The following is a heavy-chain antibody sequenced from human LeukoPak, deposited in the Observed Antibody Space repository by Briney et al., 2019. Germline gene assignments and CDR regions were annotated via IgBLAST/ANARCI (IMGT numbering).Heavy chain of an antibody. CDR1: GYTFTSYY. J-gene: IGHJ4*02. D-gene: IGHD3-22*01. Sequence: ASVKVSCKASGYTFTSYYMHWVRQAPGQGLEWMGIINPSGGSTSYAQKFQGRVTMTRDTSTSTVYMELSSLRSEDTAVYYCARAARPTSDTSGSYWYYFDCWGQGILVTVSS. CDR3: ARAARPTSDTSGSYWYYFDC. CDR2: INPSGGST. V-gene: IGHV1-46*01.